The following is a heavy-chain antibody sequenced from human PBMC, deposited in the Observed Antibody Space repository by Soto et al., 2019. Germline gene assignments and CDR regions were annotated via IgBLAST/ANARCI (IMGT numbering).Heavy chain of an antibody. Sequence: PSETLSLTCTVSGGSISSGDYYWSWIRQPPGKGLEWIGYIYYSGSTYYNPSLKSRVTISVDTSKNQFSLKLSSVTAADTAVYYCARDTTGGPTIGAYYYYGMDVWGQGTTVTVSS. CDR2: IYYSGST. CDR1: GGSISSGDYY. V-gene: IGHV4-30-4*01. CDR3: ARDTTGGPTIGAYYYYGMDV. J-gene: IGHJ6*02. D-gene: IGHD1-26*01.